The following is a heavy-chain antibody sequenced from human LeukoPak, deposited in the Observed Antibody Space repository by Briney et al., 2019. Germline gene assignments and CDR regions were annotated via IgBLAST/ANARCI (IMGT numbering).Heavy chain of an antibody. V-gene: IGHV3-74*01. CDR3: ARSHIPYTSSWLFSYYFDY. CDR2: ISSDGTNT. CDR1: GFTFSTYW. Sequence: GGSLRLSCAASGFTFSTYWMLWVRQAPGKGLVWVSRISSDGTNTRYADSVERRFTISRDNAKDTLYLQMNSLRVEDTAVYYCARSHIPYTSSWLFSYYFDYWGQGTLVTVSS. J-gene: IGHJ4*02. D-gene: IGHD6-13*01.